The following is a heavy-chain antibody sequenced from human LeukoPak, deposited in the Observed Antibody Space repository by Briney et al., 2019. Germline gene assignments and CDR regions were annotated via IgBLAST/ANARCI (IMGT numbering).Heavy chain of an antibody. CDR2: INHSGST. D-gene: IGHD2-2*01. CDR3: ARGGYQLLTLSRLYNWFDP. J-gene: IGHJ5*02. V-gene: IGHV4-34*01. CDR1: GGSFSGYY. Sequence: PSETLSLTCAVYGGSFSGYYWSWIRQPPGKGLEWIGEINHSGSTNYNPSLKSRVTISVDTSKNQFSLKLSSVTAADTAVYYCARGGYQLLTLSRLYNWFDPWGQGTLVTVSS.